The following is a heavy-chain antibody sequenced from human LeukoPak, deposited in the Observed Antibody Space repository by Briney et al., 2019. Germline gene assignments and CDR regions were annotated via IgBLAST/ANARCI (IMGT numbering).Heavy chain of an antibody. CDR2: ISHSGST. J-gene: IGHJ5*02. CDR1: GGSISNYY. CDR3: AGLIRPGWFDP. D-gene: IGHD1-14*01. Sequence: PPETLSLTCTVSGGSISNYYWNWIRQFPGKGLEWIGYISHSGSTNYSPSLESRVTISVDTSKNQFSLKLSSVTAADTAVYYCAGLIRPGWFDPWGQGTLVTVSS. V-gene: IGHV4-59*08.